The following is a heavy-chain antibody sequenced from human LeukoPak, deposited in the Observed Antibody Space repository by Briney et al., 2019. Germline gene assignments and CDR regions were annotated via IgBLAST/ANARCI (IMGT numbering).Heavy chain of an antibody. CDR1: GGSISSGSYY. Sequence: PSETLSLTCTVSGGSISSGSYYWSWIRQPAGKGLEWIGRIYTSGSTNYNPSLKSRVTISVDTSKNQFSLKLSSVTAADTAVYYCALGNIVVVPAGGYYFDYWGQGTLVTVSS. CDR2: IYTSGST. D-gene: IGHD2-2*01. CDR3: ALGNIVVVPAGGYYFDY. J-gene: IGHJ4*02. V-gene: IGHV4-61*02.